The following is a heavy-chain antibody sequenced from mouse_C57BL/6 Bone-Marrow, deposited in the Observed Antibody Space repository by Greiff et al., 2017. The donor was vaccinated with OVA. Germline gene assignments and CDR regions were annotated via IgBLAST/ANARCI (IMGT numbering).Heavy chain of an antibody. CDR3: AATAQAKDYYAMDY. CDR1: GFSINSDCY. CDR2: TFYSGIT. D-gene: IGHD3-2*02. J-gene: IGHJ4*01. V-gene: IGHV3-3*01. Sequence: EVQLQESGPSLVRPSQTLSLTCTVTGFSINSDCYWIWIRQFPGNKLEYIGYTFYSGITYYNPSLESRTYITRDTSKNQFSLKLSSVTTEDTATYYCAATAQAKDYYAMDYWGQGTSVTVSS.